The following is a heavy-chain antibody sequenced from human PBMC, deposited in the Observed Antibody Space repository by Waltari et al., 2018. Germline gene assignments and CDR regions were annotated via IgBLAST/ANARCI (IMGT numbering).Heavy chain of an antibody. V-gene: IGHV1-69*10. J-gene: IGHJ6*03. CDR3: ASPRAASPYRYYYYYMDV. CDR2: TIPILGIA. Sequence: QVQLVQSGAEVKKPGSSVKVSCKASGGTFSSYAISWVRQAPGQGLEWMGGTIPILGIANYAQKFQVRVTITADKSTSTAYMELSSLRSEDTAVYYCASPRAASPYRYYYYYMDVWGKGTTVTVSS. CDR1: GGTFSSYA. D-gene: IGHD3-16*02.